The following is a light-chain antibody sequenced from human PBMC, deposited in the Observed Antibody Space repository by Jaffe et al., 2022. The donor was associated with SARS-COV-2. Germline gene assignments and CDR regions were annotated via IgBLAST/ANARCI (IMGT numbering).Light chain of an antibody. V-gene: IGLV3-1*01. CDR2: QDK. CDR3: QAWDINTVV. CDR1: NLGNKY. J-gene: IGLJ2*01. Sequence: SYELTQPPSVSVSPGQTVSITCSGDNLGNKYTCWYQQRPGQSPMLVIYQDKKRPSGIPKRFSGSNSGNTATLTISGTQPMDEADYFCQAWDINTVVFGGGTKLTVL.